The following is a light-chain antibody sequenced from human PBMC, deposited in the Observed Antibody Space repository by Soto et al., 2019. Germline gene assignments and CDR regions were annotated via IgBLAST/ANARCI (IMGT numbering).Light chain of an antibody. J-gene: IGLJ3*02. Sequence: QSALTQPPSVSGTPGQRVTISCSGGSSNIGSNPVNWYQHLPGTAPKLLIYNDNQRPSAVPARFSGSRSGTSASLAISGLQSDDEADCYSAPCDVGLNGPLFGGGTNLTVL. V-gene: IGLV1-44*01. CDR1: SSNIGSNP. CDR2: NDN. CDR3: APCDVGLNGPL.